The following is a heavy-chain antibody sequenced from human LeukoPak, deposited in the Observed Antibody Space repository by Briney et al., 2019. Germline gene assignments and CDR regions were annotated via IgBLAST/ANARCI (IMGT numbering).Heavy chain of an antibody. CDR3: ARDVTYSSSWYVGDYYGMDV. CDR1: GFTFSSYS. J-gene: IGHJ6*02. V-gene: IGHV3-48*04. CDR2: ISSSSSTI. D-gene: IGHD6-13*01. Sequence: GGSLRLSCAASGFTFSSYSMNWVRQAPGKGLEWVSYISSSSSTIYYADSVKGRFTISRDDAKNSLYLQMNSLRAEDTAVYYCARDVTYSSSWYVGDYYGMDVWGQGTTVTVSS.